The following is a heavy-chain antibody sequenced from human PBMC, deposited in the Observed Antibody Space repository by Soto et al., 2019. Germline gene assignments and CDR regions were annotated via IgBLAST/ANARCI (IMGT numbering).Heavy chain of an antibody. V-gene: IGHV4-59*08. Sequence: SETLSLTCTVSGGSINSLYWSWIRQPPGKGLEWIGNIHYSGGTIYNSSLKSRVTISVDTSKKQFSVKLSSVTAADTAVYYCASGYVARFDYWGQGTLVTVSS. D-gene: IGHD5-12*01. J-gene: IGHJ4*02. CDR3: ASGYVARFDY. CDR2: IHYSGGT. CDR1: GGSINSLY.